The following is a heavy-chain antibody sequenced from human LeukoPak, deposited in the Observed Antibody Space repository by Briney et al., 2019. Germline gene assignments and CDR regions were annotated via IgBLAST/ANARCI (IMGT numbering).Heavy chain of an antibody. CDR3: ARGLWFGEFRY. Sequence: PSETLSLTCTVSGGSISSGGYYWSWIRQHPGKGLEWIGYIYYSGSTYYNPSLKSRVTISVDTSKNQFSLKLSSATAADTAVYYCARGLWFGEFRYWGQGTLVTVSS. J-gene: IGHJ4*02. CDR2: IYYSGST. V-gene: IGHV4-31*03. D-gene: IGHD3-10*01. CDR1: GGSISSGGYY.